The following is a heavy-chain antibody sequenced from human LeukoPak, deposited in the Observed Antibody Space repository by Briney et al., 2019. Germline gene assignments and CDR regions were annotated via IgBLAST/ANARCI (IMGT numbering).Heavy chain of an antibody. V-gene: IGHV3-7*01. CDR1: GFIFSNYW. D-gene: IGHD1-1*01. J-gene: IGHJ4*02. CDR2: MDPTGSQK. CDR3: AIWTSGNY. Sequence: PGGSLRLSCAASGFIFSNYWMNWVRQAPGKGPEWVANMDPTGSQKRYVDSVRGRFTISKDNPGASLYLDMHSLRAEDTAIYYCAIWTSGNYWGQGTLVAVSS.